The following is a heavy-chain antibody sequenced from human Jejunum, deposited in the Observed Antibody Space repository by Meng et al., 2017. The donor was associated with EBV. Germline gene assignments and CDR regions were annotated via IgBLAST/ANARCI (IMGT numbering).Heavy chain of an antibody. CDR2: INPTGDST. CDR1: GDTFTRYY. J-gene: IGHJ5*02. D-gene: IGHD5-24*01. Sequence: VQMVKSGAEVKKPGASVKVSCKVSGDTFTRYYMHWVRQAPGQGLEWMGIINPTGDSTTYAEKFQGRLTMTRDTSTTTAYMELSSLRSEDTAVYYCAGGMTIRQNWFDPWGQGTLVTVSS. CDR3: AGGMTIRQNWFDP. V-gene: IGHV1-46*01.